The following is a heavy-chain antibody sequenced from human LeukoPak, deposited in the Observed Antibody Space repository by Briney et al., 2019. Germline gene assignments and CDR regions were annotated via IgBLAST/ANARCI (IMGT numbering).Heavy chain of an antibody. J-gene: IGHJ3*01. CDR2: IDWDGDT. CDR1: GGSISSGGYY. V-gene: IGHV2-70*11. D-gene: IGHD2-8*02. Sequence: TLSLTCTVSGGSISSGGYYWSWIRQPPGKALEWLARIDWDGDTYYSSSLKTRLTISKDTSRNQVALTLTNMDPVDTATYFCARLGMGNTGLGGAFDAWGQGTTVTVSS. CDR3: ARLGMGNTGLGGAFDA.